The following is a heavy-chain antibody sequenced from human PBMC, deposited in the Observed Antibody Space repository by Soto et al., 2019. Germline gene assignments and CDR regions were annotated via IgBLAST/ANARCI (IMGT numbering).Heavy chain of an antibody. D-gene: IGHD2-15*01. CDR2: ISGSGGST. V-gene: IGHV3-23*01. J-gene: IGHJ6*02. Sequence: VQLLESGGGLVQPGGSLRLSCAASGFTFSLYAMSWVRQAPGKGLEWVSVISGSGGSTYYADSVKGRFTVSRDNSKNTLYLQMNSLGVEDTAVYYCAKSVGGTNYYYGMDVWGRGTTVTVSS. CDR3: AKSVGGTNYYYGMDV. CDR1: GFTFSLYA.